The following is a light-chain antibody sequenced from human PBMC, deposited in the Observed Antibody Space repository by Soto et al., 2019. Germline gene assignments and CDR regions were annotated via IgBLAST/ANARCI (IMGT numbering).Light chain of an antibody. CDR1: QSVTSSY. V-gene: IGKV3-20*01. Sequence: ESVLTQSPGTLSLSPGERATLSCRASQSVTSSYLAWYQQKPGQAPRLLFYGASSRATGIPDRFSASGSGTDFTLTISGLEPEDFAVYYCQQYGSSLITFGQGTRWRL. J-gene: IGKJ5*01. CDR2: GAS. CDR3: QQYGSSLIT.